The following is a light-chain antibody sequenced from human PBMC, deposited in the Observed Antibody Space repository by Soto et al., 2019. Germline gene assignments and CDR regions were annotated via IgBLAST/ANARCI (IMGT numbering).Light chain of an antibody. V-gene: IGLV4-69*01. J-gene: IGLJ3*02. CDR1: SGHSSYA. CDR3: QTWG. Sequence: QLVLTQSPSASASLGASVKLTCTLSSGHSSYAIAWHQQQPEKGPRYLMKLNSDGSHSKGDGIPDRFSGSSSGAERYLTISSLQSEDEADYYCQTWGFGGGTKLTVL. CDR2: LNSDGSH.